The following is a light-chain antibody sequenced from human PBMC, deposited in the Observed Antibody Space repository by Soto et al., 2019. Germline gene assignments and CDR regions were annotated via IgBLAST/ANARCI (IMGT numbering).Light chain of an antibody. CDR2: AAS. Sequence: DIQMTQSPSTLSGSVGDRVTITFRASQTISSWLAWYQQKPGKAPKLLIYAASSLQSGVPSRFSGSGSGTDFTLNISSLQPEDFATYYCQQSYNTPPAFGQGTKVDIK. J-gene: IGKJ1*01. V-gene: IGKV1-39*01. CDR1: QTISSW. CDR3: QQSYNTPPA.